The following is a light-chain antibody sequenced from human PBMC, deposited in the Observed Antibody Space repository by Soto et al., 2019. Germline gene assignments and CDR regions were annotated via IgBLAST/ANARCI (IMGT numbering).Light chain of an antibody. CDR1: QSLSGRY. V-gene: IGKV3-20*01. CDR3: QQYDSSPRT. J-gene: IGKJ1*01. CDR2: GAS. Sequence: DTMFTQSPGTLAFSPGEGATLSCRASQSLSGRYLAWYQQKPGQAPRLLIYGASTRATGIPDRFSGSGSGTDFTLTISRLEPEDFAVYYCQQYDSSPRTFGQGTKVDIK.